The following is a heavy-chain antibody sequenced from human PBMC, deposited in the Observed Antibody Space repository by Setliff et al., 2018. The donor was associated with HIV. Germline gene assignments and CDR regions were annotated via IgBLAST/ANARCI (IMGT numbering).Heavy chain of an antibody. J-gene: IGHJ4*02. Sequence: ETLSLTCSVSGGSISSHYWSWIRQPPGKGLELIGYIYYIGGTNYNPSLKSRVTLSVDTSKNQFSLKLSSVTAADTAVYYCAGARDDDILTGYYPHYFDYWGQGTLVTVSS. CDR1: GGSISSHY. CDR2: IYYIGGT. CDR3: AGARDDDILTGYYPHYFDY. V-gene: IGHV4-59*11. D-gene: IGHD3-9*01.